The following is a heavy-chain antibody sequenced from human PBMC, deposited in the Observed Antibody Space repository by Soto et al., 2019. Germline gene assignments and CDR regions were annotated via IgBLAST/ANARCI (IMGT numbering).Heavy chain of an antibody. D-gene: IGHD6-19*01. V-gene: IGHV3-23*01. CDR3: AKAGRVDVAGTYYFYY. CDR2: ISASGDST. J-gene: IGHJ4*02. CDR1: GFTFSNYV. Sequence: EVQLLESGGGLVQPGGSLRISCAASGFTFSNYVMSWVRQAPGRGLEWVSMISASGDSTYYADSVKGRFTISRDNSKNTLYLQMNSLRDEDTAVYFCAKAGRVDVAGTYYFYYWRQGTPVTVSS.